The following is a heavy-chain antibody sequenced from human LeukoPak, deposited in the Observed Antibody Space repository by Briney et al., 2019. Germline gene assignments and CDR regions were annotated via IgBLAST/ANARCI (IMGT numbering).Heavy chain of an antibody. CDR3: ARDTPITIFGV. CDR1: GFTFSSYS. Sequence: GGSLRLSCAASGFTFSSYSMNWVRQAPGKGLEWVSYISSSSSTIYYADSVKGRFTISRDNAKNSLYLQMNSLRAEDTAVYYCARDTPITIFGVWGQGTLVTVSS. D-gene: IGHD3-3*01. V-gene: IGHV3-48*01. J-gene: IGHJ4*02. CDR2: ISSSSSTI.